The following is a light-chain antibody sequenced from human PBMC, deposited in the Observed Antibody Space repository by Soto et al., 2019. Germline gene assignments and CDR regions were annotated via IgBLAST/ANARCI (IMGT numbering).Light chain of an antibody. V-gene: IGKV3-15*01. J-gene: IGKJ5*01. CDR3: QQRQYWPPTT. CDR1: QNIRSS. CDR2: DAS. Sequence: EVVMTPSPASLSASPVERVTLSCRASQNIRSSLAWYQQRPGQAPRLLIYDASTRATGIPPRFSGGGSGTDFTLTISSLEPEDFAIYYCQQRQYWPPTTFGQGTRLEIK.